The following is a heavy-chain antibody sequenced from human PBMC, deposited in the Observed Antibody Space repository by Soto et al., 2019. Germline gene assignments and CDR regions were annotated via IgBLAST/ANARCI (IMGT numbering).Heavy chain of an antibody. CDR3: AREPNESFYFDY. CDR1: GYTFTNYY. CDR2: FRPTTGNT. V-gene: IGHV1-46*01. J-gene: IGHJ4*02. Sequence: ASVKVSCKASGYTFTNYYIHWLRQAPGQGLEWLGIFRPTTGNTQYAQRFQGRVTMTRDTSTGTVYMELTSLRSDDTAMYYCAREPNESFYFDYWGQGTQVTVSS.